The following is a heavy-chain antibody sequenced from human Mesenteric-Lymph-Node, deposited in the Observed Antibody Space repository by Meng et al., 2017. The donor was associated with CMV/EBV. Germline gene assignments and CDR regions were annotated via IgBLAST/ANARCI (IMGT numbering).Heavy chain of an antibody. CDR1: SSTFGDSY. CDR3: ARDLGGWYALDY. V-gene: IGHV3-11*04. Sequence: GGSLRLSCAASSSTFGDSYMNWIRQPLGKGLEWISHISASGLTKIYADSVMGRFTVSRDNAKNSLYLQMNSLRAEDTAVYYCARDLGGWYALDYWGRGTLVTVSS. CDR2: ISASGLTK. D-gene: IGHD6-19*01. J-gene: IGHJ4*02.